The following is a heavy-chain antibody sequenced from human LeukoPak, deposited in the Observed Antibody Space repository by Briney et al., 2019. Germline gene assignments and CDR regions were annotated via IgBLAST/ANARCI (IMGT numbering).Heavy chain of an antibody. CDR2: INPNSGST. CDR3: ARDLGWYGLRAFDY. D-gene: IGHD6-19*01. CDR1: GYTFTGYY. V-gene: IGHV1-2*06. Sequence: ASVKVSCKASGYTFTGYYMHWVRQAPGQGLEWMGRINPNSGSTNYAQKFQGRVTMTRDTSISTAYMELSRLRSDDTAVYYSARDLGWYGLRAFDYWGQGTLVTVST. J-gene: IGHJ4*02.